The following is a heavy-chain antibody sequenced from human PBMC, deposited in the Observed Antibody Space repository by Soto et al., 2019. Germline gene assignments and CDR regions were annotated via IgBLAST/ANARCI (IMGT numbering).Heavy chain of an antibody. J-gene: IGHJ6*02. CDR2: INPNSGGT. D-gene: IGHD2-8*01. CDR3: ARFKYCTNGVCYVHYYGMDV. Sequence: ASVKVSCKGSGYTFTGYYMHWVRQAPGQGLEWMGWINPNSGGTNYAQKFQGRGTMPRDTSISTAYMELSRLRSDDTAVYYCARFKYCTNGVCYVHYYGMDVWGQATTVTVSS. CDR1: GYTFTGYY. V-gene: IGHV1-2*02.